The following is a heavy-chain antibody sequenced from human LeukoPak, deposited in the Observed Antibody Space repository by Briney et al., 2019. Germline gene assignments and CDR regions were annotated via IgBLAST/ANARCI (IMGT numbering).Heavy chain of an antibody. J-gene: IGHJ4*02. Sequence: GASVKVSCKAFGYTFTSNYMHWVRQAPGQGPEWMGVISPSGGSTTYAQKFQGRVTITADESTSTAYMELSSLRSEDTAVYYCARDRVVATIGTYFDYWGQGTLVTVSS. CDR1: GYTFTSNY. D-gene: IGHD5-12*01. CDR2: ISPSGGST. V-gene: IGHV1-46*01. CDR3: ARDRVVATIGTYFDY.